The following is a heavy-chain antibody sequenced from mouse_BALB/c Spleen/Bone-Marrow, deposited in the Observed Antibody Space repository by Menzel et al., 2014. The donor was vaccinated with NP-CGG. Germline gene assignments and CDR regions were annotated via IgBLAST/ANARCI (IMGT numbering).Heavy chain of an antibody. CDR3: TRKYGPLYYFDY. Sequence: QVQLQQPGAELVRPGASVKLSCKAFGYTFTSYWVNWVKQRPGQGLEWIGKFYPSDSYTNYNQKFKDKATLTVDKSTSTAYMQLSSPTSEDSAVYYCTRKYGPLYYFDYWGQGTTLTVSS. CDR1: GYTFTSYW. V-gene: IGHV1-69*02. D-gene: IGHD2-10*02. J-gene: IGHJ2*01. CDR2: FYPSDSYT.